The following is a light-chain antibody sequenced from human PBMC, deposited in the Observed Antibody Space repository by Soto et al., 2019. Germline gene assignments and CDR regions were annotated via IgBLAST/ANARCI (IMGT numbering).Light chain of an antibody. CDR2: GAS. CDR3: QQYGSSPQT. J-gene: IGKJ1*01. Sequence: EIVLTQSPGTLSLSPGERATLSCRASQSVSSSFLAWYQQKPGQAPRLLIYGASNRATGIPDRFSGSGSGTDFTLTIRRLEPEDSAVYYCQQYGSSPQTFGQGTKVDIK. V-gene: IGKV3-20*01. CDR1: QSVSSSF.